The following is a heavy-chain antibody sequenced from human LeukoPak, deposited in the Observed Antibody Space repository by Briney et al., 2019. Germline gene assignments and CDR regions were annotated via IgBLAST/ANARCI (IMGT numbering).Heavy chain of an antibody. CDR1: GGTFSSCA. Sequence: ASVKVSCKASGGTFSSCAISWVRQAPGQGLEWMGGIIPIFGTANYAQKFQGRVTITTDESTSTAYMELSSLRSEDTAVYYCARASKGPRDYDYVWGSYHKLHDAFDIWGQGTMVTVSS. J-gene: IGHJ3*02. V-gene: IGHV1-69*05. D-gene: IGHD3-16*02. CDR3: ARASKGPRDYDYVWGSYHKLHDAFDI. CDR2: IIPIFGTA.